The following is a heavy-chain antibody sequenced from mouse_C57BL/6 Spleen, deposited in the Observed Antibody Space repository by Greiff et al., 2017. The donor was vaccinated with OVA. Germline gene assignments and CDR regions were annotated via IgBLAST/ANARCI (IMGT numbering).Heavy chain of an antibody. Sequence: QVQLQQSGAELVKPGASVKISCKASGYAFSSYWMNWVKQRPGKGLEWIGQIYPGDGDTNYNGKFNVKTTLTAYKSSSTAYMQLSSLTSEDSAVYFCARNYDGRFAYWGQGTLVTVSA. CDR3: ARNYDGRFAY. D-gene: IGHD2-4*01. V-gene: IGHV1-80*01. J-gene: IGHJ3*01. CDR2: IYPGDGDT. CDR1: GYAFSSYW.